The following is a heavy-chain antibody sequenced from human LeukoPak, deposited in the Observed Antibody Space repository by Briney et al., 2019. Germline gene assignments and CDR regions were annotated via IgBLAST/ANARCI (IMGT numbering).Heavy chain of an antibody. CDR3: ARSIAGDGPTHNWFGP. Sequence: SETLSLTCSVSGGSISTTSTYWGWIRQPPGKGLEWIGSIYYSGTTYYNPSLKSRVTIFVDTSKNQFSLKLSSVTAADMATYYCARSIAGDGPTHNWFGPWGQGALVTVSS. V-gene: IGHV4-39*01. CDR1: GGSISTTSTY. D-gene: IGHD6-13*01. J-gene: IGHJ5*02. CDR2: IYYSGTT.